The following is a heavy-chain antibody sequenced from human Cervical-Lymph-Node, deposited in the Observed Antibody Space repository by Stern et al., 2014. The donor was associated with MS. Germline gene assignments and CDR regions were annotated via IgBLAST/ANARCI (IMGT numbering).Heavy chain of an antibody. CDR3: ARDLAGYRYYFDS. Sequence: MQLVESGTDVMKPGASAKVSCEASGYSFTDYYIHWVRQAPGQGLEWMGWINPATAAAAYAQNVEGRVTMTRDTSITTAYMELSRLSSDDTAVYYCARDLAGYRYYFDSWGPGTLVTVSS. D-gene: IGHD6-25*01. CDR2: INPATAAA. V-gene: IGHV1-2*02. J-gene: IGHJ4*02. CDR1: GYSFTDYY.